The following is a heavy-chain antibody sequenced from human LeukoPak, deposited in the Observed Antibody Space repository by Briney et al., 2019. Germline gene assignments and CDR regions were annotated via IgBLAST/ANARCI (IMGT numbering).Heavy chain of an antibody. V-gene: IGHV1-2*02. D-gene: IGHD3-22*01. J-gene: IGHJ4*02. Sequence: RASVKVSCKASGYTFTGYYIHWVRQAPGQGLEWMGWINPNSGGTNYAQKFQGRVTMTRDTSISTAYMELSRLRSDDTAVYYCAIPDPNYDSSGYYPDEPMNWGQGTLVTVSS. CDR2: INPNSGGT. CDR1: GYTFTGYY. CDR3: AIPDPNYDSSGYYPDEPMN.